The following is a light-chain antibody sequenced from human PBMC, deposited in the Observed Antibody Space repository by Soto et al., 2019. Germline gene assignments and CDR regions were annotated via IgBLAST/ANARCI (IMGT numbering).Light chain of an antibody. V-gene: IGLV2-23*01. Sequence: ALTQPASVSGSPGQSITISCTGTSSDVGSYNLVSWYQQHPGKAPKLMIYEGSKRPSGVSNRFSGSKSGNTASLTISGLQAEDEADYHCCSYAGSSTYVVFGGGTKLTVL. J-gene: IGLJ2*01. CDR3: CSYAGSSTYVV. CDR1: SSDVGSYNL. CDR2: EGS.